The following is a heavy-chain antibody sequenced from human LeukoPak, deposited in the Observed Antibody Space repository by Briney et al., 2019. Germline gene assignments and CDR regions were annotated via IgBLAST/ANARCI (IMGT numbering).Heavy chain of an antibody. V-gene: IGHV4-34*01. CDR2: INHSGST. J-gene: IGHJ4*02. CDR3: ARVVPAAGADY. D-gene: IGHD2-2*01. Sequence: NPSETLSLTCAVYGGSFSGYYWSWIRQPPGKGLEWIGEINHSGSTNYNPSLKSRVTISVDTSKNQFSLKLSSVTAADTAVYYCARVVPAAGADYWGQGTLVTVSS. CDR1: GGSFSGYY.